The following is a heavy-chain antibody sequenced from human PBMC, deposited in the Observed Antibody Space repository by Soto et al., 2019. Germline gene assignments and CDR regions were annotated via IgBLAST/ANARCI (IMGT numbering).Heavy chain of an antibody. Sequence: GGSLRLSCAASGFTFSSYAMSWVRQAPGKGLEWVSAISGSGGSTYYADSVKGRFTISRDNSKNTLYLQMNSLRAEDTAVYYCAMGIVGAISPHFDYWGQGTLVTVTS. CDR2: ISGSGGST. J-gene: IGHJ4*02. CDR1: GFTFSSYA. D-gene: IGHD1-26*01. V-gene: IGHV3-23*01. CDR3: AMGIVGAISPHFDY.